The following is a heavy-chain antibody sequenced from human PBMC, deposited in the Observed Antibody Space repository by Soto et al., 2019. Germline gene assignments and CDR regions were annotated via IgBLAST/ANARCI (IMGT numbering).Heavy chain of an antibody. Sequence: ASVKVSCKASGYTFTSYGISWLRQAPGQGLEWMGWISAYNGNTNYAQKLQGRVTMTTDTSTSTAYMELRSLRSDDTAVYYCARDYYDSSGYYRWYYGMDVWGQGTTVTVSS. CDR2: ISAYNGNT. J-gene: IGHJ6*02. CDR1: GYTFTSYG. D-gene: IGHD3-22*01. V-gene: IGHV1-18*04. CDR3: ARDYYDSSGYYRWYYGMDV.